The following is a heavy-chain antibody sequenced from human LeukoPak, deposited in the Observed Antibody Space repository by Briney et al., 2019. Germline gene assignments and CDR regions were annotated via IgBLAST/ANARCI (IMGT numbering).Heavy chain of an antibody. CDR1: GFSISKANSY. Sequence: PSETLSLTCTVSGFSISKANSYWGWIRQSPGKELEWIGSSDYIGGTTYNPSLKSRVTVSVDTSKNQFSLKLSSVTAADTAVYYCARHYGPWGQGTLVTVSS. D-gene: IGHD3-10*01. CDR3: ARHYGP. V-gene: IGHV4-39*01. CDR2: SDYIGGT. J-gene: IGHJ5*02.